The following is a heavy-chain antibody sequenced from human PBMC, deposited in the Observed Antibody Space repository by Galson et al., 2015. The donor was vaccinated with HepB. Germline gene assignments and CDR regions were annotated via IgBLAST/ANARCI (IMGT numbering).Heavy chain of an antibody. CDR3: AKPSGWVQFDY. V-gene: IGHV3-9*03. J-gene: IGHJ4*02. CDR2: ISWNSGSI. D-gene: IGHD6-19*01. CDR1: GFTFDDYA. Sequence: SLRLSCAASGFTFDDYAMHWVRQAPGKGLEWVSGISWNSGSIGYADSVKGRFTISRDNAKNSLYLQMNSLRAEDMALYYCAKPSGWVQFDYWGQGTLVTVSS.